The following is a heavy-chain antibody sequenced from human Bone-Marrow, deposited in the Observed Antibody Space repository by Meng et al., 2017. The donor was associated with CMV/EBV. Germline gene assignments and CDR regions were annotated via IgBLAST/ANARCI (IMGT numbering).Heavy chain of an antibody. CDR3: ARGLNFGLYDY. V-gene: IGHV4-59*01. D-gene: IGHD3-10*01. CDR2: IYYSGST. Sequence: SETLSLTCTVSGGSISSYYWSWIRQPPGKGLEWIGYIYYSGSTNYNPSLKSRVTISVDTSKNQFSLKLSSVTAADTAVYYCARGLNFGLYDYWGQGALVTVSS. J-gene: IGHJ4*02. CDR1: GGSISSYY.